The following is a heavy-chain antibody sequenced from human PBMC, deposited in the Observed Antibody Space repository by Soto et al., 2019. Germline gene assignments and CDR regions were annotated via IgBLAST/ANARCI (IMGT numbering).Heavy chain of an antibody. Sequence: QVQLVQSGAEVKKPGSSVKGSCKASGGTFSSYTISWVRQAPGQGLEWMGRIIPILGIANYAQKFQGRVTITADKSTSTAYLELSSLTSEDTAVYYCARGDYGDAPLDYWGQGTLVTVSS. J-gene: IGHJ4*02. CDR2: IIPILGIA. V-gene: IGHV1-69*02. CDR3: ARGDYGDAPLDY. D-gene: IGHD4-17*01. CDR1: GGTFSSYT.